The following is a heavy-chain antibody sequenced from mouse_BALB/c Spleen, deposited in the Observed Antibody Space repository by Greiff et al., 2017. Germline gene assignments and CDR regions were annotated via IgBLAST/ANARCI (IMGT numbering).Heavy chain of an antibody. CDR2: INPGSGGT. Sequence: VQLQQSGAELVRPGTSVTVSCTASGYAFTNYLIEWVKQRPGQGLEWIGVINPGSGGTNYNQKFKGKATLTADKSSSTAYMQLSSLTSDDSAVYFCARKVDYWGQGASVTVSS. J-gene: IGHJ4*01. V-gene: IGHV1-54*01. CDR3: ARKVDY. CDR1: GYAFTNYL.